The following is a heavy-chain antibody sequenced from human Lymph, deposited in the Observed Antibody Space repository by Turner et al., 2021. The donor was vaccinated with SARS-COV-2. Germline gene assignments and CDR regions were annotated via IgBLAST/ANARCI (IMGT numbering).Heavy chain of an antibody. D-gene: IGHD1-26*01. CDR2: ITYDGSNK. CDR1: GFTFSSYA. V-gene: IGHV3-30-3*01. Sequence: QVQLVESGGGVAQPASSLRLPCAASGFTFSSYAMHWVRQAPGKGLEWVAIITYDGSNKYYEDSVKGRFTISRDNYKNTLYLQMNSLRAEDAAVYYCARAYSGSYYYGMDVWGQGTTVTVS. CDR3: ARAYSGSYYYGMDV. J-gene: IGHJ6*02.